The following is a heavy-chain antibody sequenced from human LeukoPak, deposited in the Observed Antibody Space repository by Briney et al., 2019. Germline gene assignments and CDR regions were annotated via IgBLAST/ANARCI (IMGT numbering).Heavy chain of an antibody. Sequence: PGGSLRLSCAASGFTLDDYGMSWVRQAPGKGLEWVSVIYSGGSTYYADSVKGRFTISRDNSKNTLYLQMNSLRAEDTAVYYCALLRAFDYWGQGTLVTVSS. CDR1: GFTLDDYG. V-gene: IGHV3-66*01. CDR2: IYSGGST. D-gene: IGHD1-26*01. CDR3: ALLRAFDY. J-gene: IGHJ4*02.